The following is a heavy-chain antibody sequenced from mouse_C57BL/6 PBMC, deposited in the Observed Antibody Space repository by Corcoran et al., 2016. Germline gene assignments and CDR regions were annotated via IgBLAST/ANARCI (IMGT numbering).Heavy chain of an antibody. V-gene: IGHV9-3*01. CDR3: ARHGSSYEDY. D-gene: IGHD1-1*01. J-gene: IGHJ2*01. CDR1: GYTITTYG. Sequence: QIQLVQSGPELKKPGETVKISCKASGYTITTYGMSWVKQAPGKGLKWMGWINTYSGVPTYADDFKGRFAFSLETSASTAYLQINNLKNEDTATYFCARHGSSYEDYWDQGTTLTVSS. CDR2: INTYSGVP.